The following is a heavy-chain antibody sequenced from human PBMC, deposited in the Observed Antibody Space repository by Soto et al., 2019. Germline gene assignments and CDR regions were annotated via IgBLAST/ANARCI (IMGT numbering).Heavy chain of an antibody. D-gene: IGHD1-1*01. CDR3: ARGRYGDY. V-gene: IGHV1-18*01. CDR1: GYGFTTYG. J-gene: IGHJ4*02. Sequence: QIHLVQSGAEVKKPGASVKVSCKGSGYGFTTYGITWVRQAPGQGLEWMAWISAHNGNTNNAQKLQGRVTVTRDTSTSTAYMELRRLRSVDAAVYYCARGRYGDYWGQGALVTVSS. CDR2: ISAHNGNT.